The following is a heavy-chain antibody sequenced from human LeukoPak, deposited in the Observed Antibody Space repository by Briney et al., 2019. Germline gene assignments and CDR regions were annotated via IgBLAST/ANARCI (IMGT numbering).Heavy chain of an antibody. J-gene: IGHJ4*02. Sequence: PGGSLRLSCAASGFTFSSYGMLWVRQAPGKGLEWVAVISYDGSNKYYADSVKGRFTISRDNSKNTLYLQMNSLRAEDTAVYYCAKRVVPGYGRPFGYWGQGTLVTVSS. D-gene: IGHD5-18*01. CDR3: AKRVVPGYGRPFGY. CDR2: ISYDGSNK. CDR1: GFTFSSYG. V-gene: IGHV3-30*18.